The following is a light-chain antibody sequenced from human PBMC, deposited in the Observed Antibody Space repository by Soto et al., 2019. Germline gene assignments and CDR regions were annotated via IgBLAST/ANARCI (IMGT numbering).Light chain of an antibody. CDR3: AAWDDSLNGPV. V-gene: IGLV1-44*01. Sequence: QSVLTQPPSASGTPGQRVTISCSGSSSNIGSNTVNWYQHVPGTAPKLLMCSNWQRPSGVPDRFSGSKSGTSASLAISGLQSEDEADYYCAAWDDSLNGPVFGGGTKLTVL. J-gene: IGLJ2*01. CDR2: SNW. CDR1: SSNIGSNT.